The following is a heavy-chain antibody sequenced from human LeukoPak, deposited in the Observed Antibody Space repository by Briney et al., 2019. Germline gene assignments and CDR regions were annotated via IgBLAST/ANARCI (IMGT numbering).Heavy chain of an antibody. Sequence: SETLSLTCTVSGGSISSHYWSWIRQPPGKGLEWIGDIYYSGSTNYNPSLKSRVTISVDTSKNQFSLKLSSVTAADTAVYYCARESRSWGSGWSPIDYWGQGTLVTVSS. CDR1: GGSISSHY. V-gene: IGHV4-59*11. D-gene: IGHD6-19*01. J-gene: IGHJ4*02. CDR2: IYYSGST. CDR3: ARESRSWGSGWSPIDY.